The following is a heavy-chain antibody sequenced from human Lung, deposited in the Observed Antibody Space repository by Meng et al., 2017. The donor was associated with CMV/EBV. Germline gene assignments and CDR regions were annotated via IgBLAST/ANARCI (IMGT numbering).Heavy chain of an antibody. CDR1: GGTFSSYA. Sequence: SSXXVSCKASGGTFSSYAISGVRQAPGQGLEWMGGIIPILGIANYAQKFQGRVTITADKSTSTAYMELSSLRSEDTAVYYCASINCTNGVCLKRGGYFDYWGQGXLVTVSS. CDR3: ASINCTNGVCLKRGGYFDY. V-gene: IGHV1-69*10. J-gene: IGHJ4*02. CDR2: IIPILGIA. D-gene: IGHD2-8*01.